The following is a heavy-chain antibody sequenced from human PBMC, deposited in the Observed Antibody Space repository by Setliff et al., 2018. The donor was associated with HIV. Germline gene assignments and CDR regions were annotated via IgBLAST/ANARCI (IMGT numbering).Heavy chain of an antibody. CDR1: GFTFSSFS. J-gene: IGHJ4*02. CDR2: ISESGSNT. CDR3: TKNFFGGRWD. V-gene: IGHV3-23*01. Sequence: GGSLRLSCAASGFTFSSFSMNWVRQAPGKGLEWISTISESGSNTYFADSVNGRFTVSIDNSKNMLYLQLNSLRVEDTAVYYCTKNFFGGRWDWGQGTLVTVSS. D-gene: IGHD1-26*01.